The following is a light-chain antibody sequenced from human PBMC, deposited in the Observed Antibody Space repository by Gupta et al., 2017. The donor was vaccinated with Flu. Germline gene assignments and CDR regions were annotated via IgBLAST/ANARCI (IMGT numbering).Light chain of an antibody. CDR2: DAS. CDR3: QQRSNWPQDF. V-gene: IGKV3-11*01. Sequence: EIVLTQSPATLSLSPGERATLSCRASQSVSSYLAWYQQKPGQAPRLLIYDASNRDTGIPARFSGSGYGKELTLTISSREQEDFAVYYCQQRSNWPQDFFGHGTKVDIK. CDR1: QSVSSY. J-gene: IGKJ3*01.